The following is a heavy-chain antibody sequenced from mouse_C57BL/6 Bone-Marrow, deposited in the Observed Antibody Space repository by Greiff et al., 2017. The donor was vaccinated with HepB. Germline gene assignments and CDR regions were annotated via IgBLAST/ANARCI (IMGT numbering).Heavy chain of an antibody. CDR3: ARPTVVRGIYYYAMDD. V-gene: IGHV1-61*01. J-gene: IGHJ4*01. CDR2: IYPSDSET. Sequence: QVQLQQPGAELVRPGSSVKLSCKASGYTFTSYWMDWVKQRPGQGLEWIGNIYPSDSETHYNQKFKDKATLTVDKSSSTAYMQLSSLTSEDSAVYYGARPTVVRGIYYYAMDDWGQGTSVTVSS. CDR1: GYTFTSYW. D-gene: IGHD1-1*01.